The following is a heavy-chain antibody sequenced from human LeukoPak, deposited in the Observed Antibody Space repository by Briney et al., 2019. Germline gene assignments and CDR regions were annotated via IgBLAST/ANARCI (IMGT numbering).Heavy chain of an antibody. CDR3: ASSTYYYGSPSYYFDY. CDR1: GGSISSSSYY. CDR2: IYYSGST. J-gene: IGHJ4*02. D-gene: IGHD3-10*01. Sequence: SETLSLTCTVSGGSISSSSYYWGWICQPPGKGLEWIGSIYYSGSTYYNPSLKSRVTISVDTSKNQFSLKLSSVTAADTAVYYCASSTYYYGSPSYYFDYWGQGTLVTVSS. V-gene: IGHV4-39*01.